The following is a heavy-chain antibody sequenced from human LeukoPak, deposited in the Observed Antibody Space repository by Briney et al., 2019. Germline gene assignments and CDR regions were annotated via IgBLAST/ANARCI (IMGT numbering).Heavy chain of an antibody. CDR1: GGSISSSSYY. CDR3: ARQVGGAAAGTCTIDY. CDR2: IYYSGST. V-gene: IGHV4-39*01. D-gene: IGHD6-13*01. Sequence: PSETLSLTCTVSGGSISSSSYYWGWIRQPPGKGLEWIGSIYYSGSTYYNPSLKSRVTISVDTSKNQFSLKLSSVTAADTAVYYCARQVGGAAAGTCTIDYWGQGTLVTVSS. J-gene: IGHJ4*02.